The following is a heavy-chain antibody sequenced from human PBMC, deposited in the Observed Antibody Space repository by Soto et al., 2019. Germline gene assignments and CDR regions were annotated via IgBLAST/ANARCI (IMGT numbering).Heavy chain of an antibody. CDR2: IMPIFRTP. D-gene: IGHD3-3*02. Sequence: QVQLVQSGAEVKKPGSSVKVSCKASGGTFSSYAISWVRQAPGQGLEWMGGIMPIFRTPDYAQKFQGRVTITADESTSTSYMELSSLRSDDTGVYYCARDKDRQQLGGNYYYIMDVWGQGTTVTVSS. CDR1: GGTFSSYA. CDR3: ARDKDRQQLGGNYYYIMDV. V-gene: IGHV1-69*12. J-gene: IGHJ6*02.